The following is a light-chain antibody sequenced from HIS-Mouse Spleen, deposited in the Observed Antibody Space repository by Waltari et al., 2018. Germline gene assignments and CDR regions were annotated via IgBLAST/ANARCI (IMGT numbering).Light chain of an antibody. J-gene: IGLJ3*02. V-gene: IGLV2-23*01. CDR2: EGS. CDR1: SRTFGRYNL. CDR3: CSYAGSSTWV. Sequence: QSALTQPAPVSGSPGQSIPIPCPGPSRTFGRYNLFSWYQQHPGKAPKLMIYEGSKRPSGVSNRFSGSKSGNTASLTISGLQAEDEADYYCCSYAGSSTWVFGGGTKLTVL.